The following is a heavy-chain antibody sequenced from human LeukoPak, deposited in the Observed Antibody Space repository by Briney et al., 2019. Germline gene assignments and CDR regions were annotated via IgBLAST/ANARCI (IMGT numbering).Heavy chain of an antibody. CDR2: INPSGGST. V-gene: IGHV1-46*01. J-gene: IGHJ3*02. D-gene: IGHD6-19*01. Sequence: ASVKVSCKASGYTFTSYYMHWVRQAPGQGLEWMGIINPSGGSTSYAQKFQGRVTMTRDMSTSTVYMELSSLRSEDTAVYYCAREGRQWLVPGAFDIWGQGTMVTVSS. CDR1: GYTFTSYY. CDR3: AREGRQWLVPGAFDI.